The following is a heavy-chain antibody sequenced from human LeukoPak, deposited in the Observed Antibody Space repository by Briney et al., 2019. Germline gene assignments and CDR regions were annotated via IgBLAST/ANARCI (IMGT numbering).Heavy chain of an antibody. V-gene: IGHV3-48*03. CDR3: ARGGDWANDY. CDR2: ISNSGGTI. D-gene: IGHD2-21*02. J-gene: IGHJ4*02. Sequence: GGSLRLSCAASGFTFSSYDMNWVRQAPGKGLEWVSYISNSGGTIYYADSLKGRFTISRDNAKNSLYLQMNNLRAADTAVYYCARGGDWANDYWGQGTLVTVSS. CDR1: GFTFSSYD.